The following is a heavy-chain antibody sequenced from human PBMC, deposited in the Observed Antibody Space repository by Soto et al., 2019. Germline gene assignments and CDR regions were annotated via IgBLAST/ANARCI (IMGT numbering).Heavy chain of an antibody. D-gene: IGHD3-10*01. CDR3: VRDPIYYNYYGLDV. CDR1: GFPFKSYS. V-gene: IGHV3-21*01. Sequence: GGSLRLSCAASGFPFKSYSMNWVRQAPGKGLEWVASISSTSTYIYYADSIKGRFTISRDNAKSALFLQLNSLRAEDTAVYYCVRDPIYYNYYGLDVWGQGTTVTVSS. J-gene: IGHJ6*02. CDR2: ISSTSTYI.